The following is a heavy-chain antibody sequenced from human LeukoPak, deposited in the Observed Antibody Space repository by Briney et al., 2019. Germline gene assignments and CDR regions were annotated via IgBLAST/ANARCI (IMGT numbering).Heavy chain of an antibody. CDR1: RGSITSSSYY. J-gene: IGHJ4*02. Sequence: SETLSPTCTVSRGSITSSSYYWDWIRQPPGKGLEWIGTIHYGGNTYYNPSLKSRVTISVDTSKNQFSLKLSSVTAADTAVYYCARHGMTTVTAHYFDFWGQGTLVTVSS. V-gene: IGHV4-39*01. CDR2: IHYGGNT. D-gene: IGHD4-17*01. CDR3: ARHGMTTVTAHYFDF.